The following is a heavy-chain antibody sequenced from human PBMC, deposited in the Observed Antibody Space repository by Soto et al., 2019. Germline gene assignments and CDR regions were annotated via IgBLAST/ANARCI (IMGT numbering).Heavy chain of an antibody. D-gene: IGHD2-2*01. V-gene: IGHV4-30-4*01. J-gene: IGHJ5*02. Sequence: TLSLTCSVSGGSISSIDYFWSWIRQPPGKGLEWIGFIYHTGTTYYNPSLRSRVTISIDTSKSQFSMKLNSVTAADTAVYYCARVMAAMQNWLDPWGQGTLVTVSS. CDR3: ARVMAAMQNWLDP. CDR1: GGSISSIDYF. CDR2: IYHTGTT.